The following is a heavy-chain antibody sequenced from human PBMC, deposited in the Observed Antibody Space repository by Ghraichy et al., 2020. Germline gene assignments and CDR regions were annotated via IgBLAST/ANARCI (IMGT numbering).Heavy chain of an antibody. CDR1: GGSVNSGSYY. J-gene: IGHJ6*02. CDR2: IFYSGST. Sequence: SETLSLTCSVSGGSVNSGSYYWSWIRKPPGKGLEWIGYIFYSGSTSNSNSPSLKRRVTISLDKSNNQFSLNLRSVTAAETAVYYCARGRAVIGVRRNDYYGMDVWGQGTKVTVSS. V-gene: IGHV4-61*01. CDR3: ARGRAVIGVRRNDYYGMDV. D-gene: IGHD1-14*01.